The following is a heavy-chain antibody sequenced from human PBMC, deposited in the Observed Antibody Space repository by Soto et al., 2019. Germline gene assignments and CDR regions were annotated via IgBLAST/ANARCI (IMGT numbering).Heavy chain of an antibody. J-gene: IGHJ3*02. CDR2: ISYDGSNK. Sequence: GGSLRLSCAASGFTFSSYGMHWVRQAPGKGLEWVAVISYDGSNKYYADSVKGRFTISRDNSKNTLYLQMNSLRAEDTAVYYCARDYDSSGNDAFDSWGQGTMVTVSS. CDR3: ARDYDSSGNDAFDS. D-gene: IGHD3-22*01. CDR1: GFTFSSYG. V-gene: IGHV3-30*03.